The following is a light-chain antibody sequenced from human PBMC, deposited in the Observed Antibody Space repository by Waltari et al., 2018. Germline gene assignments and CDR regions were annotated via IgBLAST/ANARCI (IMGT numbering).Light chain of an antibody. V-gene: IGKV4-1*01. J-gene: IGKJ1*01. CDR3: QQYYSTSST. Sequence: DIVMTQSPDSLAVSLGERATINCKSSQSVLYSSNHKNYLAWYQQKPGQPPKLLIYWASTRESGVPDRFSGSGSGTDFTLTISSLQAEDVAVYYCQQYYSTSSTFGQGTKVEIK. CDR2: WAS. CDR1: QSVLYSSNHKNY.